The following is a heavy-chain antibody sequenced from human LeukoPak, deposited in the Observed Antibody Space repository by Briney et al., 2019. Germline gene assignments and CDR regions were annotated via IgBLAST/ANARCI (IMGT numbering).Heavy chain of an antibody. CDR1: GYTFTGYY. J-gene: IGHJ6*03. D-gene: IGHD3-10*01. CDR3: ARVEEVRGVISYYYYMDV. Sequence: ASVKVSCKASGYTFTGYYMHWVRQAPGQGLEWMGWINPNSGGTNYAQKCQGRVTMTRDTSISTAYMELSRLRSDDTAVYYCARVEEVRGVISYYYYMDVWGKGTTVTISS. V-gene: IGHV1-2*02. CDR2: INPNSGGT.